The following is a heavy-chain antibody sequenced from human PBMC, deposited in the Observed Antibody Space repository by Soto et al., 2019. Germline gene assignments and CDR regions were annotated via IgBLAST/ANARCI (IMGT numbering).Heavy chain of an antibody. V-gene: IGHV4-59*08. J-gene: IGHJ6*03. CDR3: ARRVSRSGIAAAGTKVGVDYYYYYYMDV. D-gene: IGHD6-13*01. CDR2: IYYSGST. Sequence: SETLSLTCTVSGGSISSYYWSWIRQPPGKGLEWIGYIYYSGSTNYNPSLKSRVTISVDTSKNQFSLKLSSVTAADTAVYYCARRVSRSGIAAAGTKVGVDYYYYYYMDVWGKGTTVTVS. CDR1: GGSISSYY.